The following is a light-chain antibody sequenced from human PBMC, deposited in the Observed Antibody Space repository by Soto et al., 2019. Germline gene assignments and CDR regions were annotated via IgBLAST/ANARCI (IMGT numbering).Light chain of an antibody. CDR3: SSYAGSYTLV. V-gene: IGLV2-11*01. CDR1: SNDVGGYNF. J-gene: IGLJ2*01. CDR2: DVS. Sequence: QSALTQPRSVSGSPGQSVTISCTGTSNDVGGYNFVSWYQQHPGKVPKLFIYDVSRRPSGVPDRFSGSKSGNAAPLTISGLQAEDEADYYCSSYAGSYTLVFGGGTKVTVL.